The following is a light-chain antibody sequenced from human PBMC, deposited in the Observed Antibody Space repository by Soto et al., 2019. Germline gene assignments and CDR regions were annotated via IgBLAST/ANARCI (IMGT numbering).Light chain of an antibody. CDR1: SSNIGSNY. CDR3: GTWDSTLSAGV. J-gene: IGLJ3*02. V-gene: IGLV1-51*01. Sequence: QSVLTQPPSVSAAPAQKVTISCSGSSSNIGSNYVSWYQQFPGAAPKLLIFDNNQRPSGIPDRFSGSKSGTSVTLDITGLQTGDEADYYCGTWDSTLSAGVFGGGTKLTVL. CDR2: DNN.